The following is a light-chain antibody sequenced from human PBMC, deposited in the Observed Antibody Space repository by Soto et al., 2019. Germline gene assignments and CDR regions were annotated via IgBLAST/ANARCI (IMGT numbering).Light chain of an antibody. CDR3: QQSVT. V-gene: IGKV1-5*03. Sequence: DIQLNKSPSALSASVGDRVTITCRASQSISNWLAWYQQKPGKAPKLLISKASNLESGVPSRFSGSGSGTEFTLTISSLQPDDSATYYCQQSVTFGQGTKVDIK. J-gene: IGKJ1*01. CDR2: KAS. CDR1: QSISNW.